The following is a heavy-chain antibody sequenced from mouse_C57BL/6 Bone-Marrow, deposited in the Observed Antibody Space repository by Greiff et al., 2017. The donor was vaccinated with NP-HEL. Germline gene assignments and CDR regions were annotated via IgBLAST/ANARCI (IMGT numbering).Heavy chain of an antibody. V-gene: IGHV2-2*01. D-gene: IGHD3-3*01. CDR3: ARGDY. CDR2: IWRGGST. CDR1: GFSLTSYG. J-gene: IGHJ3*01. Sequence: VQRVESGPGLVQPSQSLSITCTASGFSLTSYGVHWVRQSPGQGLEWLGVIWRGGSTDYNAAFISRLSISKDNSKSQVFFKMNSLQADDTAIYYCARGDYWGQGTLVTVSA.